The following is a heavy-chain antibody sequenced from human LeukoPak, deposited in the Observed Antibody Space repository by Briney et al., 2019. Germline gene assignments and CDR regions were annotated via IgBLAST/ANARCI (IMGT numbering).Heavy chain of an antibody. V-gene: IGHV1-8*01. CDR2: MNPNSGDT. J-gene: IGHJ4*02. CDR1: GYTFTNYD. CDR3: TRSGFGGGVHFDY. D-gene: IGHD3-16*01. Sequence: ASVKVSCKASGYTFTNYDINWVRQAAGQGLEGMGWMNPNSGDTDYVEKFQGRVTMTRDTSMNTAYMELSSLRSDDTAVYYCTRSGFGGGVHFDYWGQGTPVTVSS.